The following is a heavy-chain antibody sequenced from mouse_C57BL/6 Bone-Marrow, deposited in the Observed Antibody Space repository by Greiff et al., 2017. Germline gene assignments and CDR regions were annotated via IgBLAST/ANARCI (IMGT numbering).Heavy chain of an antibody. D-gene: IGHD4-1*02. CDR3: TSTGTTRVYFDY. J-gene: IGHJ2*01. V-gene: IGHV1-15*01. Sequence: VQLQQSGAELVRPGASVTLSCKASGYTFTDYEMHWVKQTPVHGLEWIGAIDPETGGTAYNQKFKGKAILTADKSSSTAYMELRSLTSEDYAVDYCTSTGTTRVYFDYWGQGTTLTVSS. CDR2: IDPETGGT. CDR1: GYTFTDYE.